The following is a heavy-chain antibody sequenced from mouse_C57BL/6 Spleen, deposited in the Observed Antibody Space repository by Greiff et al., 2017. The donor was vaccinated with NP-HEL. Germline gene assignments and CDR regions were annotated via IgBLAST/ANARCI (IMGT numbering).Heavy chain of an antibody. CDR3: ARDYYYGSSYGEWFAY. CDR2: ISSGSSTI. CDR1: GFTFSDYG. V-gene: IGHV5-17*01. D-gene: IGHD1-1*01. Sequence: EVKLQESGGGLVKPGGSLKLSCAASGFTFSDYGMHWVRQAPEKGLEWVAYISSGSSTIYYADTVKGRFTISRDNAKNTLFLQMTSLRSEDTAMYYCARDYYYGSSYGEWFAYWGQGTLVTVSA. J-gene: IGHJ3*01.